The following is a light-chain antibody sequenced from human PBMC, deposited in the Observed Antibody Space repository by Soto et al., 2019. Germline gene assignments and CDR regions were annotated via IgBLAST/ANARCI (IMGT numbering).Light chain of an antibody. J-gene: IGKJ1*01. CDR3: QQYKSYRA. Sequence: IQLTQSPSSLSASVGDRVTITCRASQGISSYLAWYQQKPGKAPKLLIYAASTLQSGVPSRFSGSGSGTDFTLTINSLQPDDLATYYCQQYKSYRAFGQGTKVDIK. CDR1: QGISSY. V-gene: IGKV1-9*01. CDR2: AAS.